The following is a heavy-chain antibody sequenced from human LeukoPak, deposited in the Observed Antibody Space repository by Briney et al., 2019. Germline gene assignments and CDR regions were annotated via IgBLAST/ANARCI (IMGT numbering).Heavy chain of an antibody. J-gene: IGHJ3*02. D-gene: IGHD2-2*01. CDR1: GFTFDDYA. Sequence: GRSLRLSCAASGFTFDDYAMHWVRQAPGKGLEWVSGISWNSGSIGYADSVKGRFTISRDNSKNTLYLQMNSLRAEDTAVYYCAKGYPYCSSTSCTTRGAFDIWGQGTMVTVSS. V-gene: IGHV3-9*01. CDR2: ISWNSGSI. CDR3: AKGYPYCSSTSCTTRGAFDI.